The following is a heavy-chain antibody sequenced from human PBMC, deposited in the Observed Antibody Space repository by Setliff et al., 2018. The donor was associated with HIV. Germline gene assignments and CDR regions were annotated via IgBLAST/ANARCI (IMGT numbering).Heavy chain of an antibody. J-gene: IGHJ6*03. CDR1: GGTFSSYA. Sequence: SVKVSCKASGGTFSSYAISWVRQAPGQGLEWMGGIIPIFGTANYAQKFQGRVTITADESTSTAYMELSSLRSEDTAVYYCARGDTPNYYYYYYMDVWGKGTTVTVSS. V-gene: IGHV1-69*13. CDR3: ARGDTPNYYYYYYMDV. CDR2: IIPIFGTA. D-gene: IGHD2-15*01.